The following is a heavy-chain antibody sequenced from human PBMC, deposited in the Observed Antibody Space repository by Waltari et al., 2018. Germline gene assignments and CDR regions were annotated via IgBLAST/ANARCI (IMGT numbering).Heavy chain of an antibody. V-gene: IGHV4-59*01. Sequence: QVQLQESGPGLVKPSETLSLTCTVSGGSISSYYWSWIRQPPGKGLEWIGYIYYSGSTNLNPSRKSRFPLSVGTSKNPFPRKLSSVAAADTAVYYCAGHNDYSNWGYYYGMDVWGQGTTVTVSS. D-gene: IGHD4-4*01. J-gene: IGHJ6*02. CDR2: IYYSGST. CDR3: AGHNDYSNWGYYYGMDV. CDR1: GGSISSYY.